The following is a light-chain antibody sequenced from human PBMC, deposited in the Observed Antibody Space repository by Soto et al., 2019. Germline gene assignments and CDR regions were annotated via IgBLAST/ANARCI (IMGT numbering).Light chain of an antibody. J-gene: IGLJ2*01. CDR3: CSYAGSSTFDVV. V-gene: IGLV2-23*02. Sequence: QSALTQPASVSGSPGQSITISCTGTSSDVGSYNLVSWYQQHPGKAPKLMIYEVSKRPSGVSNRFSGSKSGNTASLPISGLQAEDEADYYCCSYAGSSTFDVVVGGGTKLTVL. CDR2: EVS. CDR1: SSDVGSYNL.